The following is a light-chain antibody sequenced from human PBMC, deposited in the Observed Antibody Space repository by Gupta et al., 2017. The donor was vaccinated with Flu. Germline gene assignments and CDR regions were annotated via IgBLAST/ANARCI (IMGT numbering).Light chain of an antibody. CDR3: ASYSNKIPWV. V-gene: IGLV2-14*03. Sequence: QSALTQPASVSGSPGPSITISYTGTKNDIGSYTFISWYQQHPGKAPRLLIYEVTNRPSGISARFSASKSGNTASLTISGLQAEDAADYYCASYSNKIPWVFGGGTTLTVL. J-gene: IGLJ3*02. CDR2: EVT. CDR1: KNDIGSYTF.